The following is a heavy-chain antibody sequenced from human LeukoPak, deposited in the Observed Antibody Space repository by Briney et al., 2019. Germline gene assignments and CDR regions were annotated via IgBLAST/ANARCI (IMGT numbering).Heavy chain of an antibody. V-gene: IGHV4-4*02. J-gene: IGHJ3*02. CDR1: GDSIRNDYW. Sequence: PSETLSLTCVVSGDSIRNDYWWNWVRQPPGKGLEWIGEIYHSGSTNYNPSLKSRVSISVDKSKNQFSLKLSSVTAADTAVYFCARGPYSYDSSGAFDIWGQGTMVTVSS. CDR2: IYHSGST. CDR3: ARGPYSYDSSGAFDI. D-gene: IGHD3-22*01.